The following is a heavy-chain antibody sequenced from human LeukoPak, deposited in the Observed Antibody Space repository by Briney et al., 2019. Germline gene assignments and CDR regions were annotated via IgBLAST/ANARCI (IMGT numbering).Heavy chain of an antibody. Sequence: PGGSLRLSCAASGFTFSSYWMSWVRQAPGKGLEWVANIKQDGSEKYYVDSVKGRFTISRDNAKNTLYLQVNSLRAEDTAVYYCARSMVTIPIPGGYWGQGTLATVSS. CDR1: GFTFSSYW. J-gene: IGHJ4*02. CDR2: IKQDGSEK. CDR3: ARSMVTIPIPGGY. D-gene: IGHD2-2*02. V-gene: IGHV3-7*01.